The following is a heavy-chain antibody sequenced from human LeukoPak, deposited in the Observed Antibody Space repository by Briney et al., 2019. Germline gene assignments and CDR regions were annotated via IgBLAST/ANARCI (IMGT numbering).Heavy chain of an antibody. D-gene: IGHD6-19*01. CDR2: IYYSGST. Sequence: PSETLSLTCTVSGGSISSGDYYWSWIRQPPGKGLEWIGYIYYSGSTYYNPSLKSRVTISVDTSKNQFSLKLSSVTAADTAVYYCARGDSSGWYTLGWGQGTLVTVSS. V-gene: IGHV4-30-4*01. CDR3: ARGDSSGWYTLG. J-gene: IGHJ4*02. CDR1: GGSISSGDYY.